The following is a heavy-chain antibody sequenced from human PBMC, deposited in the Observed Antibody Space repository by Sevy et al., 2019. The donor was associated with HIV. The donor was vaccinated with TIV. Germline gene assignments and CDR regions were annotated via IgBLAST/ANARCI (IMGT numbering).Heavy chain of an antibody. Sequence: GGSLRLSCAATGFTFSNYAMHWVRQAPGKGMGWVAIIWSDGAYQYHGDSVKGRFTLSRDNSKNTLYLQMNTVRVEDTAVYYCARGGYYYDNAAYSAPDSWGQGTLVTVSS. CDR2: IWSDGAYQ. D-gene: IGHD1-26*01. CDR1: GFTFSNYA. J-gene: IGHJ4*02. V-gene: IGHV3-33*01. CDR3: ARGGYYYDNAAYSAPDS.